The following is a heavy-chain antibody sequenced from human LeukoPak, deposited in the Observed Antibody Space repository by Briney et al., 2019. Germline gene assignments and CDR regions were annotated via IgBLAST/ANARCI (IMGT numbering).Heavy chain of an antibody. V-gene: IGHV4-59*01. CDR3: ASWGIAAAGYYYYCYMDV. Sequence: SETLSLTCTVSGGSISSYYWSWIRQPPGRGLEWIGYIYYSGSTNYNPSLKRRVTISVDTSKNQFSLKLSSVTAADTAVYYCASWGIAAAGYYYYCYMDVWGKGTTVTVSS. CDR1: GGSISSYY. J-gene: IGHJ6*03. CDR2: IYYSGST. D-gene: IGHD6-13*01.